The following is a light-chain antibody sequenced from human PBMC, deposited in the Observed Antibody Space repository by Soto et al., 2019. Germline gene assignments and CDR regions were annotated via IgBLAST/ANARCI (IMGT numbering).Light chain of an antibody. CDR1: QSVINSY. V-gene: IGKV3-20*01. CDR3: NQYGPAAWT. J-gene: IGKJ1*01. CDR2: GAY. Sequence: TLSTSYVKTATLSCISSQSVINSYLAWYQQKPGQALRLLLYGAYDRAIGIPDRFSGSGSGTDFTLSVSGLVLQHCAVYYCNQYGPAAWTFGQGTKVDI.